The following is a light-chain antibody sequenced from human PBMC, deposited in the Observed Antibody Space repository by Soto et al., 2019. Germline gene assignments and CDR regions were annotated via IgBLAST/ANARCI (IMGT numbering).Light chain of an antibody. CDR3: QQNGNSLLT. CDR2: GAS. J-gene: IGKJ3*01. CDR1: QTVISSY. Sequence: EIVLTQSPGTLSLSPGERASISCRASQTVISSYLAWYQHKPAQAPRLLIYGASSRATGIPDRFSGSGSGTEFTLTISRLEPEDFAVYYCQQNGNSLLTFGPETKVEIK. V-gene: IGKV3-20*01.